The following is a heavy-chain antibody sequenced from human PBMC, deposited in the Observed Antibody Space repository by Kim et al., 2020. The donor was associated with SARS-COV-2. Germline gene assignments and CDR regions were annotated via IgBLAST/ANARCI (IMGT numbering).Heavy chain of an antibody. J-gene: IGHJ4*02. CDR2: ISWNSGSI. CDR3: AKDTRTSSLDY. CDR1: GFTFDDYA. D-gene: IGHD2-2*01. Sequence: GGSLRLSCAASGFTFDDYAMHWVRQAPGKGLEWVSGISWNSGSIGYADSVKGRFTISRDNAKNSLYLQMNSLRAEDTALYYCAKDTRTSSLDYWGQGTLVTVSS. V-gene: IGHV3-9*01.